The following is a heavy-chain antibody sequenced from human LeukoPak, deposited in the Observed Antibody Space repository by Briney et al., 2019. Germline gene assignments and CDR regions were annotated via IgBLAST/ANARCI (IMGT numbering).Heavy chain of an antibody. D-gene: IGHD3-10*01. CDR1: GYTFSIYG. Sequence: ASVKVSCKTSGYTFSIYGVTWVRQAPGQGLEWMGWISAYNGFTNYEQKLQGRVTMTTDTSTSTAYMELRSLRFDDTAVYYCARVWGYYYGPKDWGQGTLVTVSS. CDR2: ISAYNGFT. J-gene: IGHJ4*02. CDR3: ARVWGYYYGPKD. V-gene: IGHV1-18*01.